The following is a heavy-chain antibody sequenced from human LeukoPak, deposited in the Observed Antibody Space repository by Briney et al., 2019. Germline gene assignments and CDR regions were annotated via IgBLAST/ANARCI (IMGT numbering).Heavy chain of an antibody. CDR1: GGPFSGYY. CDR3: ARGLGVEAVWEGYYFDY. CDR2: INHSGST. D-gene: IGHD1-26*01. Sequence: PSDTLSLTCAVYGGPFSGYYWSWIRNPRGKALEWIGEINHSGSTNYNPSLKSRVTISVDTSKNQFSLKQSSVTAADTAVYYCARGLGVEAVWEGYYFDYWGQGTLVTVSS. V-gene: IGHV4-34*01. J-gene: IGHJ4*02.